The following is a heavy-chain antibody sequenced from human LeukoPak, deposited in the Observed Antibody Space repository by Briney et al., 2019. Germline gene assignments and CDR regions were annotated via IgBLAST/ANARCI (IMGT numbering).Heavy chain of an antibody. CDR3: ARDRKPSYYSGLDV. Sequence: GGSLRLSCAASGFTFSDRWMSWVRQAPGKGLEWVANIKQDGSEKYYVDSVKGRFTISRDNAKNSLHLQMSSLRAEDTAVYYCARDRKPSYYSGLDVWGQGTTVTVSS. CDR2: IKQDGSEK. V-gene: IGHV3-7*01. J-gene: IGHJ6*02. CDR1: GFTFSDRW.